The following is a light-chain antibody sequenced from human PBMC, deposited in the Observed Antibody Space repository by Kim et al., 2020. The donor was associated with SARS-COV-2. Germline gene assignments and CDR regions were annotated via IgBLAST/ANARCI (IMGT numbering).Light chain of an antibody. V-gene: IGKV1-16*02. J-gene: IGKJ4*01. Sequence: GYVGDRITMTCRASQGMGSKLAWYQQKPGKDNKSLIYFGSILKSGVPSKFSASGSGTDFTLTISSLQPEDFATYYCLQYDGEPHTFGGGTKVDIK. CDR1: QGMGSK. CDR2: FGS. CDR3: LQYDGEPHT.